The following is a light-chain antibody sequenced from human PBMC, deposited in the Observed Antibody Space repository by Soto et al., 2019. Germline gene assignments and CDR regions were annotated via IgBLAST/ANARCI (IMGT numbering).Light chain of an antibody. CDR3: QQYSTSLT. CDR2: GAS. CDR1: QSVGST. V-gene: IGKV3-15*01. J-gene: IGKJ4*02. Sequence: EILMTQSPATLSVSPGERVILSCRASQSVGSTLAWYQQKPGQALRLLIRGASTRATGVPARFSGSGSGTEFTLTIISLQSEDFAVYYCQQYSTSLTFGGGTTLDIK.